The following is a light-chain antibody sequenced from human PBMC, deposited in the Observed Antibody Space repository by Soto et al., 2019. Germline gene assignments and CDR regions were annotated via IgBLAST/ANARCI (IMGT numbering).Light chain of an antibody. V-gene: IGKV1-39*01. CDR3: QQSFTSPLT. CDR1: QSISTS. Sequence: DIQMTQSPSSLSASLGDRVTLTCRASQSISTSLHWYQQTPGKAPKLLIYSASSLHSGVPSRFSGSGSGTDFTLTITSLQREDSATYYCQQSFTSPLTFGGGTKVDIK. J-gene: IGKJ4*01. CDR2: SAS.